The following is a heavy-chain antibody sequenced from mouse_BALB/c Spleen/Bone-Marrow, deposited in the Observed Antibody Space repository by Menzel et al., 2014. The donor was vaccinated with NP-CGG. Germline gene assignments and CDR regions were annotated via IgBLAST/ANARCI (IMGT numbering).Heavy chain of an antibody. CDR1: GYTFTSYT. CDR2: INPSSGYT. V-gene: IGHV1-4*01. Sequence: QVQLQQSGAELARPGASVKMSCKASGYTFTSYTIHWVKQGPGQGLEWIGCINPSSGYTNYNQKFKDKATLTADTSSSTAYMQLSSLTSEDSAVYYCARGGLRLPYAMDYWGQGTSVTVSS. D-gene: IGHD1-2*01. J-gene: IGHJ4*01. CDR3: ARGGLRLPYAMDY.